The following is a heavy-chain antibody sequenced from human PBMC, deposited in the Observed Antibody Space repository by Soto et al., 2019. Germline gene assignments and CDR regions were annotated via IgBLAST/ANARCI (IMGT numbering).Heavy chain of an antibody. D-gene: IGHD3-3*01. CDR3: AKRIQGYYDFWSGYYTPFDY. CDR2: ISGSGGST. J-gene: IGHJ4*02. CDR1: GFTFSSYA. Sequence: GGSLRLSCAASGFTFSSYAMSWVRQAPGKGLEWVSAISGSGGSTYYADSVKGRFTISRDNSKNTLYLQMNSLRAEDTAVYYCAKRIQGYYDFWSGYYTPFDYWGQGTLVTVSS. V-gene: IGHV3-23*01.